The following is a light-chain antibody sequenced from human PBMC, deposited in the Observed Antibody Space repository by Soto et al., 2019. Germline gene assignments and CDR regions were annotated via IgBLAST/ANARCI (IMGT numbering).Light chain of an antibody. CDR1: QGISSY. V-gene: IGKV1-8*01. CDR2: AAS. J-gene: IGKJ1*01. CDR3: QQYYSYPRT. Sequence: AIRMTQSPASFSSCRGGRVTITCRASQGISSYLAWYQQKPGKAPKLLIYAASTLQSGVPSRFSGSGSGTDFTLTISCLQSEDFATYYCQQYYSYPRTFGQGTKVDI.